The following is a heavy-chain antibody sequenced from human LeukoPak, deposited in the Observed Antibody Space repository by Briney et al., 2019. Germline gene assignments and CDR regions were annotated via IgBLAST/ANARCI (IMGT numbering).Heavy chain of an antibody. J-gene: IGHJ4*02. V-gene: IGHV3-30*02. CDR2: IRYDGSNK. Sequence: GGSLRLSCAASGFTFSSYGMHWVRQAPGKGLEWVAFIRYDGSNKYYADSVKGRFTISRDNSKNTLYLQMNSLRAEDTAVYYCAKDRGSYDQYFDYWGQGTLVTVSS. CDR3: AKDRGSYDQYFDY. CDR1: GFTFSSYG. D-gene: IGHD1-26*01.